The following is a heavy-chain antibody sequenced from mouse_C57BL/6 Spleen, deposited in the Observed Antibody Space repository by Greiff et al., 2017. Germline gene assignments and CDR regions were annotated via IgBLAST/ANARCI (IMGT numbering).Heavy chain of an antibody. Sequence: VQLQQPGAELGKSGASAKLSCKASVHTVTSHWMHRVKQRLGQGLERIGMNHSNSGSTNYNEKFQSKATLTVDKSSSTGYMQLSSLTSESSAVYYCARGEYDYALDGWGPGGTLSVAS. V-gene: IGHV1-64*01. CDR1: VHTVTSHW. D-gene: IGHD2-4*01. CDR2: NHSNSGST. J-gene: IGHJ2*01. CDR3: ARGEYDYALDG.